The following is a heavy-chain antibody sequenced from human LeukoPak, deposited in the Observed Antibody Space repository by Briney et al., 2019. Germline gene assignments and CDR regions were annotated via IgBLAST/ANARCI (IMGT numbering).Heavy chain of an antibody. J-gene: IGHJ6*02. V-gene: IGHV3-13*01. D-gene: IGHD1-1*01. CDR3: AGRTSWYYGFDV. CDR1: GFSFSRND. CDR2: IGTAGDT. Sequence: SGGSLRLSCAASGFSFSRNDMHWVRQRTGKGLEWVSGIGTAGDTNYAGSVKGRFTISRETGENSLYLQMRSLRAEDTAVYYCAGRTSWYYGFDVWGQGTTVTVSS.